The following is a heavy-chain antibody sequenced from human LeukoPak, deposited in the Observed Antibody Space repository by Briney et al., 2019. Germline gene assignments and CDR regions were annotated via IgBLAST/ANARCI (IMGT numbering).Heavy chain of an antibody. V-gene: IGHV1-18*01. CDR3: ARDSGQQLVRGLVDY. D-gene: IGHD6-13*01. CDR1: GYTFTSYG. Sequence: GESLKVSCKASGYTFTSYGISWVRQAPGQGLEWMGWISAYNGNTNYAQKLQGRVTMTTDTSTSTAYMELRSLRSDDTAVYYCARDSGQQLVRGLVDYWGQGTLVTVSS. J-gene: IGHJ4*02. CDR2: ISAYNGNT.